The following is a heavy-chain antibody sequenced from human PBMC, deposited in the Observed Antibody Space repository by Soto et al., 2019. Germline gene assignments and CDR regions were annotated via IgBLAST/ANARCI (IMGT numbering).Heavy chain of an antibody. D-gene: IGHD2-15*01. Sequence: SETLSLTCTVSGGSISSGGYYWSWIRQHPGKGLEWIGYIYYSGSTYYNPSLKSRVTISVDTSKNQFSLKLSSVTAADTAVYYCARDGGAYCSGGSCLGFDYWGQGTLVTVSS. CDR2: IYYSGST. CDR1: GGSISSGGYY. CDR3: ARDGGAYCSGGSCLGFDY. J-gene: IGHJ4*02. V-gene: IGHV4-31*03.